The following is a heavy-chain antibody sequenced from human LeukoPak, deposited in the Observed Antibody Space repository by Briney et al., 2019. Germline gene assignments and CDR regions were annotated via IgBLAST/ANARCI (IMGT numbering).Heavy chain of an antibody. Sequence: GGSLRLSCAASGFTFSLYSLNWVRQAPGKGLEWVSYISGSSTIGYADSVKGRFTISRDDAKNSLYLQMDSLRAEDTAAYYCARGVGAFEIWGQGTMVTVSS. CDR3: ARGVGAFEI. J-gene: IGHJ3*02. CDR1: GFTFSLYS. CDR2: ISGSSTI. V-gene: IGHV3-48*01.